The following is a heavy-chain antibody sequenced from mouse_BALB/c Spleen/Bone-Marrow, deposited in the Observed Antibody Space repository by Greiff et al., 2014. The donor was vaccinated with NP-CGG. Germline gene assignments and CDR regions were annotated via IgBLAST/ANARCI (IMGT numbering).Heavy chain of an antibody. CDR2: IYPGNSDT. D-gene: IGHD2-1*01. Sequence: EVKLMESGTVLARPGASVKMSCKASGYSFTSYWMHWVKQRPGQGLEWIGAIYPGNSDTSYNQKFKGKAKLTAVTSATTAYMELSSLTNEDSAVYFCTRKVYYGNPLDYWDQGTTLTVSS. CDR3: TRKVYYGNPLDY. CDR1: GYSFTSYW. J-gene: IGHJ2*01. V-gene: IGHV1-5*01.